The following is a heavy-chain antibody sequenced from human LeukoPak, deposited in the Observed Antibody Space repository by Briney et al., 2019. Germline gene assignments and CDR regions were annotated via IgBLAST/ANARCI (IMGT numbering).Heavy chain of an antibody. J-gene: IGHJ4*02. CDR1: GYTFTSYT. D-gene: IGHD6-13*01. CDR3: ARGGSLDY. V-gene: IGHV1-3*01. CDR2: INAGNGNT. Sequence: ASVKVSCKASGYTFTSYTMHWVRQAPGQRLEWMGWINAGNGNTKSSQKFQGRVTITRDTSATTAYMELSSLRSEDTAVYYCARGGSLDYWGQGILVTVSS.